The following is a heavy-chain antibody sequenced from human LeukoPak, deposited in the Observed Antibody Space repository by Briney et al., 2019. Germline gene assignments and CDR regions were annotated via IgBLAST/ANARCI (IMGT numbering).Heavy chain of an antibody. CDR1: GFTFSFYS. CDR2: IISRTPYK. D-gene: IGHD1-26*01. V-gene: IGHV3-21*01. Sequence: PGGSLRLSCAASGFTFSFYSMNWVRQAPGKGLEWVSSIISRTPYKYYADSMKGRFTISRDDAKNSLFLQMNSLRAEDTAVYYCTRDQTLVGAPDAFDIWGQGTIVTVSS. CDR3: TRDQTLVGAPDAFDI. J-gene: IGHJ3*02.